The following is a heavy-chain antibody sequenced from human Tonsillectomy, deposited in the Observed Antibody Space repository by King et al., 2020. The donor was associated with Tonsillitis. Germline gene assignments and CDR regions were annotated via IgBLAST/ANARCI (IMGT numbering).Heavy chain of an antibody. V-gene: IGHV3-74*01. CDR1: GFNFSSYW. D-gene: IGHD2-8*01. J-gene: IGHJ5*02. CDR2: INSDGSSA. CDR3: ARGSIVVMVEGIESLLDWVDP. Sequence: DVQLVESGGGLVQPGGSLRLSCAASGFNFSSYWMHWVRQAPGKGLVWVSRINSDGSSANYADSVKGRFTISRDNAKNTLYLQMNSLRAEDTAVYYCARGSIVVMVEGIESLLDWVDPWGQGTQVTVSA.